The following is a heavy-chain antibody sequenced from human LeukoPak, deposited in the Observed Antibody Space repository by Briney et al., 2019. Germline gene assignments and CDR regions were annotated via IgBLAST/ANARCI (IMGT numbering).Heavy chain of an antibody. D-gene: IGHD3-22*01. J-gene: IGHJ4*02. CDR3: ARDYTFYYDSSGYDSPGY. CDR2: INTNTGNP. V-gene: IGHV7-4-1*02. Sequence: GASVKVSCNASGYTFTSYAMNWVRQAPGQGLEWMGWINTNTGNPTYAQGFTGRFVFSLDTSVSTAYLQISSLKAEDTAVYYCARDYTFYYDSSGYDSPGYWGQGTLVTVSS. CDR1: GYTFTSYA.